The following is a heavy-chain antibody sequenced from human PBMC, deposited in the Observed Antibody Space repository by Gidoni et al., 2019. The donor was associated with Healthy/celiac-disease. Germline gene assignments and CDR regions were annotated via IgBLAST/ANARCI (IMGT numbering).Heavy chain of an antibody. CDR1: GGSISSYY. J-gene: IGHJ4*02. CDR3: ARASMVRGVVGGGFDY. V-gene: IGHV4-59*01. CDR2: IYYMGST. Sequence: QVQLQESGPGLVKPSETLSLTCTVSGGSISSYYGSWIRQPPGKGLEWIGYIYYMGSTNYNPALKSRVTISVDTSKNQFSLKLSSVTAADTAVYYCARASMVRGVVGGGFDYWGQGTLVTVSS. D-gene: IGHD3-10*01.